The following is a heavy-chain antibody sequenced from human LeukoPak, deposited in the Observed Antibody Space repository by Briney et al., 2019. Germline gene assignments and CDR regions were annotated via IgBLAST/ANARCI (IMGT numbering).Heavy chain of an antibody. CDR3: APVTTYSSYYFDY. Sequence: ASVKVSCKASGYTFTSYDINWVRQATGQGLEWMGWMNPNSGNTGYAQKFQGRVTMTRNTSISTAYMELSSLRSEDTAVYYCAPVTTYSSYYFDYWGQGTLVTVSS. CDR2: MNPNSGNT. V-gene: IGHV1-8*01. CDR1: GYTFTSYD. J-gene: IGHJ4*02. D-gene: IGHD4-17*01.